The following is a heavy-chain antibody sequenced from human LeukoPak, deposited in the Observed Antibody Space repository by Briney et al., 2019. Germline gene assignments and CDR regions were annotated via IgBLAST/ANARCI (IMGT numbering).Heavy chain of an antibody. CDR3: ARGLFFAVPGAPFDS. CDR1: GFTFRSYA. CDR2: ISYNGTKT. V-gene: IGHV3-30-3*01. D-gene: IGHD2/OR15-2a*01. J-gene: IGHJ4*02. Sequence: PSRSLSLSCAASGFTFRSYARHWVRQPPGKGLEWVAVISYNGTKTYYADSVKGQFSIPRDNSKNSLDVDMNSLRAEDTAVYYCARGLFFAVPGAPFDSWGQGTLVTVSS.